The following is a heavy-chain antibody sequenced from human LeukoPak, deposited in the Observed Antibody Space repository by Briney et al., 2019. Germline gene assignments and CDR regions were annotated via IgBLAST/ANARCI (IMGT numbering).Heavy chain of an antibody. CDR3: ARVTSEYYDFWSGYYPPSNWFDP. Sequence: PSKTLSLTCTVSGGSISSYYWSWIRQPPGKGLEWIGYIYYSGSTNYNPSLKSRVTISVDTSKNQFSLKLSSVTAADTAVYYCARVTSEYYDFWSGYYPPSNWFDPWGQGTLVTVSS. V-gene: IGHV4-59*01. CDR2: IYYSGST. D-gene: IGHD3-3*01. CDR1: GGSISSYY. J-gene: IGHJ5*02.